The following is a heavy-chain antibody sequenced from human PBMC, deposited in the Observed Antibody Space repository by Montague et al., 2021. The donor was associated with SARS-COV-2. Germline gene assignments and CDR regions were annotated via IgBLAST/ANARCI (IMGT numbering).Heavy chain of an antibody. J-gene: IGHJ4*02. D-gene: IGHD6-13*01. CDR2: KYTTGST. CDR3: ARAGGQLVGGRWYFDY. Sequence: TLSLTCTVSGASITSGSYYWSWIRQPAGTRLEWIGRKYTTGSTNYDPSLKSRVAISVDTSKNQFSLKLSSVTAADTAVYYCARAGGQLVGGRWYFDYWGQGILVTVSP. V-gene: IGHV4-61*02. CDR1: GASITSGSYY.